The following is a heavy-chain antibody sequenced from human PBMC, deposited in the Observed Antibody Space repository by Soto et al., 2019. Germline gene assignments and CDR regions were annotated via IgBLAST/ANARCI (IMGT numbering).Heavy chain of an antibody. Sequence: EVQLLESGGGLVQPGGSLRLSCAASGFVFSNSAMAWVRQPPGKGLEWVSTVSENSDYTSYADSVKGWFTISRDNSKNTLYVQMNSLRAEDMAVYYCARRTAVRNFDYWGQGTLVTVSS. V-gene: IGHV3-23*01. D-gene: IGHD6-19*01. CDR2: VSENSDYT. CDR1: GFVFSNSA. CDR3: ARRTAVRNFDY. J-gene: IGHJ4*02.